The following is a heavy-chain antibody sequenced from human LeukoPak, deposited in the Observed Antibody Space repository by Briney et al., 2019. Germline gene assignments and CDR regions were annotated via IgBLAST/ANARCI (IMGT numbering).Heavy chain of an antibody. Sequence: SETLSLTCTVSGGSISSHYWSWIRQPPGKGLEWIGYIYYSGSTNYNPSLKSRVTISVDTSKNQFSLKLSSVTAADTAVYYCARNLFGAFDIWGQGTMVTVSS. V-gene: IGHV4-59*11. J-gene: IGHJ3*02. D-gene: IGHD3-16*01. CDR1: GGSISSHY. CDR2: IYYSGST. CDR3: ARNLFGAFDI.